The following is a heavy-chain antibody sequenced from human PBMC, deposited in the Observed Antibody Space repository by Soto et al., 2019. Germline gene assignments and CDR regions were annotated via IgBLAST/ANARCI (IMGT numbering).Heavy chain of an antibody. CDR3: ARPLWRNDYNWGYFDL. J-gene: IGHJ2*01. D-gene: IGHD4-4*01. V-gene: IGHV3-30-3*01. CDR2: ISYDGSNK. CDR1: GFTFSSYA. Sequence: QVQLVESGGGVVQPGRSLRLSCAASGFTFSSYAMHWVRQAPGKGLEWVAVISYDGSNKYYADSVKGRFTISRDNSKNPLYPQMNSLRAEDTAVYYCARPLWRNDYNWGYFDLWGRGTLVTVSS.